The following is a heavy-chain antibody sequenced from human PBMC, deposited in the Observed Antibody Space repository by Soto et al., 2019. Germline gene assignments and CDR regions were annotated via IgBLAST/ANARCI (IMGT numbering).Heavy chain of an antibody. Sequence: SVKVSCKASGFTFTSSAMQWVRQARGQRLEWIGWIVVGSGNTNYAQKFQERVTITRDMSTSTAYMELSSLGSEDTAVYYCAAGFRPSDAFDIWGQGTMVTVSS. CDR3: AAGFRPSDAFDI. CDR1: GFTFTSSA. D-gene: IGHD3-10*01. CDR2: IVVGSGNT. V-gene: IGHV1-58*02. J-gene: IGHJ3*02.